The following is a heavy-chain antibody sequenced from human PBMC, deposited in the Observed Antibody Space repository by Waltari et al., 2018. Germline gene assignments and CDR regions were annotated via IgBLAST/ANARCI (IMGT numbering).Heavy chain of an antibody. CDR3: AKGYSGRRWYFDL. CDR1: GFTFSSYA. D-gene: IGHD1-26*01. Sequence: EVQLLESGGGLVQPGGSLRLSCAASGFTFSSYAMLWGRRAPGKGLEWVSAISGSGGSTYYADSVKGRFTISRDNSKNTLYLQMNSLRAEDTAVYYCAKGYSGRRWYFDLWGRGTLVTVSS. J-gene: IGHJ2*01. CDR2: ISGSGGST. V-gene: IGHV3-23*01.